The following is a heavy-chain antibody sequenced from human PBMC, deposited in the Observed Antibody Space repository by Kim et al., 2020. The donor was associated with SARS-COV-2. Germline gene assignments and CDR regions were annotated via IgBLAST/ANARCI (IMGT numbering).Heavy chain of an antibody. Sequence: ASVKVSCKTSGYTFTDYYIHWVRQAPGQGPEWMGRINPNSGGTNYAQNFQGRVTITRDTSISTASRELTRLKSDDTGVYYCARDSGGYKFDYWGQGTLVTVSS. V-gene: IGHV1-2*01. CDR3: ARDSGGYKFDY. CDR1: GYTFTDYY. D-gene: IGHD2-15*01. J-gene: IGHJ4*02. CDR2: INPNSGGT.